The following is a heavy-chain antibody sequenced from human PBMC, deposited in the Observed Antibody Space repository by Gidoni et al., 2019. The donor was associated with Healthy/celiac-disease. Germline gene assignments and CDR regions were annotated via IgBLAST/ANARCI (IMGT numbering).Heavy chain of an antibody. CDR1: GYPFTSSD. Sequence: QVHLSHSAAEVPKPGASFMVSCMPSGYPFTSSDVHWVRQATGQGLEWMGWMKPNSGNTGYAQKFQGRVTMTRNTSISTAYMELSSLRSEDTAVYYWAGRPGGSYYYYYGMDVWGQGTTVTVSS. J-gene: IGHJ6*02. V-gene: IGHV1-8*01. CDR3: AGRPGGSYYYYYGMDV. D-gene: IGHD1-26*01. CDR2: MKPNSGNT.